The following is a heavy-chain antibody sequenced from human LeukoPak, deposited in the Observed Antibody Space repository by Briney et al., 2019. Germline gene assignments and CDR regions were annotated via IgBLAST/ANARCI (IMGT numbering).Heavy chain of an antibody. D-gene: IGHD2-2*01. CDR3: AREPARYCSSTSCANWFDP. V-gene: IGHV3-23*01. J-gene: IGHJ5*02. Sequence: GGSLRLSCAASGFTFSDYYMSWIRQAPGKGLEWVSAISGSGGSTYYADSVKGRFTISRDNSKNTLYLQMNSLRAEDTAVYYCAREPARYCSSTSCANWFDPWGQGTLVTVSS. CDR1: GFTFSDYY. CDR2: ISGSGGST.